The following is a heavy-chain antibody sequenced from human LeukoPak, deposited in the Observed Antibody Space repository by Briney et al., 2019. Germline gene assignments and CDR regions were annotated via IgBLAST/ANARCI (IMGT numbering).Heavy chain of an antibody. CDR3: ASRIAAAGTGRGYFDY. Sequence: SETLSLTCTVSGGSISSYYCRWIRQPPGKGLEWVGYIYYSGSTNYNPSLKSRVTISVDTSKNQFSLKLSSVTTAHTAVYYCASRIAAAGTGRGYFDYWGQGTLVTVSP. CDR2: IYYSGST. CDR1: GGSISSYY. V-gene: IGHV4-59*01. D-gene: IGHD6-13*01. J-gene: IGHJ4*02.